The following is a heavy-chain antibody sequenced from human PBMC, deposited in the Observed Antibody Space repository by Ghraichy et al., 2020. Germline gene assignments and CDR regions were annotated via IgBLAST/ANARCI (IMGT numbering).Heavy chain of an antibody. D-gene: IGHD3-3*01. CDR1: GFTFSSYA. CDR3: AREQNYDFWSGYPGAFDI. J-gene: IGHJ3*02. CDR2: ISYDGSNK. V-gene: IGHV3-30-3*01. Sequence: GGSLRLSCAASGFTFSSYAMHWVRQAPGKGLEWVAVISYDGSNKYYADSVKGRFTISRDNSKNTLYLQMNSLRAEDTAVYYCAREQNYDFWSGYPGAFDIWGQGTMVTVSS.